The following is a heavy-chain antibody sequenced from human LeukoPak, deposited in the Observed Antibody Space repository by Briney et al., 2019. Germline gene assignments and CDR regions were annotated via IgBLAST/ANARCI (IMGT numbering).Heavy chain of an antibody. CDR2: ISYDGRNK. J-gene: IGHJ6*02. Sequence: PGGSLRLSCAASGFTFNTYGMHWVRQAPGKGLEWLAVISYDGRNKFDADSVKGRFTISRDNSENTLYLQMNSLIPEDTAVYYCAKGSAYGDYYYYGMDVWGQGTTVTVSS. V-gene: IGHV3-30*18. CDR3: AKGSAYGDYYYYGMDV. CDR1: GFTFNTYG. D-gene: IGHD4-17*01.